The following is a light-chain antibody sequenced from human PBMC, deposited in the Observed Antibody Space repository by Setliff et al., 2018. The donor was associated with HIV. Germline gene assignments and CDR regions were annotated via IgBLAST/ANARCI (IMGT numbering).Light chain of an antibody. Sequence: QSALTQPRSVSGSPGQSVTISCTGTNSDIGTYNYVSRYQQHPGKAPKLMIYDVTKRPSGVPDRFSGSKSVNTASLTISGLQTDDEADYYCCSYAGSSVSYVFGTGTKVTV. CDR3: CSYAGSSVSYV. CDR1: NSDIGTYNY. CDR2: DVT. V-gene: IGLV2-11*01. J-gene: IGLJ1*01.